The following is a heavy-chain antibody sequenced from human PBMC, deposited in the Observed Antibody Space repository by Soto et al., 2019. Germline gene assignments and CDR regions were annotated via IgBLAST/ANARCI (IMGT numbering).Heavy chain of an antibody. CDR1: GFNFHDYT. CDR3: AKGGFGGYGLDV. V-gene: IGHV3-43*01. D-gene: IGHD6-25*01. CDR2: ITWDGGSI. J-gene: IGHJ6*02. Sequence: EEHLVESGGAEVQPGGSLRLSCAASGFNFHDYTIHWVRQTPGKGLEWVSFITWDGGSIYYADSVRGRFTISRDNSKNSLTLEINSVRSDDSGLYYCAKGGFGGYGLDVWGHWTTVTVSS.